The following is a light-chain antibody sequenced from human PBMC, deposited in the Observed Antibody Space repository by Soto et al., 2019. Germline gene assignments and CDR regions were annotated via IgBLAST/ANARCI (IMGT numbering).Light chain of an antibody. Sequence: DIQMTQSPSSMSASVGDSVTLTCRASHDIGTFLNWYQQRSGEAPKLLIYAASNLKSGVPFRFSGSGSGTEFTLTISSLQPEDFATYYCQKNFSSPSITFGQGTRLEI. J-gene: IGKJ5*01. CDR2: AAS. V-gene: IGKV1-39*01. CDR3: QKNFSSPSIT. CDR1: HDIGTF.